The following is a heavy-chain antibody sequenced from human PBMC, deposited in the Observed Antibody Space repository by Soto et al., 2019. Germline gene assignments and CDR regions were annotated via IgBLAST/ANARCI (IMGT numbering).Heavy chain of an antibody. CDR3: ERDPMYALRFLEWLHPADV. CDR1: GFTFSSYG. Sequence: PGGSLRLSCAASGFTFSSYGMHWVRQAPGKGLEWVAVIWYDGGNKYYADSVKGRFTISRDNSNNTLYLQMNSLRAEDTAVYYCERDPMYALRFLEWLHPADVWGQGTTVTVSS. V-gene: IGHV3-33*01. J-gene: IGHJ6*02. CDR2: IWYDGGNK. D-gene: IGHD3-3*01.